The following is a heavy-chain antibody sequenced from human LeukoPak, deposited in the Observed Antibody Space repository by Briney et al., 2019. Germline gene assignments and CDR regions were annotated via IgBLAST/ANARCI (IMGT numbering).Heavy chain of an antibody. Sequence: ASVKVSCKASGYTFTSYGISWVRQAPGQGLEWMGWIGAYNGNTNYAQKLQGRVTMTTDTSTSTAYMELRSLRSDDTAVYYCARTGEWLLFYYFDYWGQGTLVTVSS. D-gene: IGHD3-3*01. J-gene: IGHJ4*02. CDR1: GYTFTSYG. V-gene: IGHV1-18*01. CDR3: ARTGEWLLFYYFDY. CDR2: IGAYNGNT.